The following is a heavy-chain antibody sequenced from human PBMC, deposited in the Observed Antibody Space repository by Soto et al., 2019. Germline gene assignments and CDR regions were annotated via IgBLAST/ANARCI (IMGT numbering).Heavy chain of an antibody. J-gene: IGHJ4*02. CDR2: IDPTGANT. CDR1: GITFSRHA. D-gene: IGHD2-21*01. Sequence: PSETLRLSCAASGITFSRHAMSWVRQAPGTGLEWVSTIDPTGANTHYADSVKGRFTISRDNSRNTLDLQMNSLRAGDTALYYCVSCVSAHFDYWGQGTPVTVSS. CDR3: VSCVSAHFDY. V-gene: IGHV3-23*01.